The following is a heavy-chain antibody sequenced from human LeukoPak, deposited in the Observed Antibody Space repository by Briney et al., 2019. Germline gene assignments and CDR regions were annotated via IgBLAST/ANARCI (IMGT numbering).Heavy chain of an antibody. D-gene: IGHD4-17*01. CDR3: ARADYVMGPDY. CDR1: GGSISSGGYY. V-gene: IGHV4-31*03. CDR2: IYYSGST. J-gene: IGHJ4*02. Sequence: PSETLSLTCTVSGGSISSGGYYWSWIRQRPGKGLKWIGYIYYSGSTYYNPSLKSRVTISIDTSKNQFSLKLSSVTAADTAVYYCARADYVMGPDYWGQGTLVTVSS.